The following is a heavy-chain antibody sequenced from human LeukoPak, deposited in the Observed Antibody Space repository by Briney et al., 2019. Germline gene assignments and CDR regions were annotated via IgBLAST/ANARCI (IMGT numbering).Heavy chain of an antibody. CDR1: GFIFSSYG. CDR2: ISNEGIKK. D-gene: IGHD3-3*02. V-gene: IGHV3-30*18. Sequence: PGRSLRLSCAASGFIFSSYGMPWARQTPGKGLEWVAFISNEGIKKCCVVSVKGRFTISRDNSKNTLNLQMNSLRAEDTAVYHCAKPRISWKTNDGFDIWGQGAMVTVSS. CDR3: AKPRISWKTNDGFDI. J-gene: IGHJ3*02.